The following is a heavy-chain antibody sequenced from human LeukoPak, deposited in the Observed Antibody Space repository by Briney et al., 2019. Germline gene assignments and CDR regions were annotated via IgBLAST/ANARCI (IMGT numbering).Heavy chain of an antibody. CDR1: GYTFTSYY. D-gene: IGHD1-26*01. J-gene: IGHJ4*02. Sequence: ATVTVSFKASGYTFTSYYMHWVRQAPGQGLEWMGIINPSGGSTSYAQKFQGRVTMTRDTSTSTVYMELSSLRSEDTAVYYCARTIVGAGHFDYWGQGTLVTASS. CDR3: ARTIVGAGHFDY. CDR2: INPSGGST. V-gene: IGHV1-46*01.